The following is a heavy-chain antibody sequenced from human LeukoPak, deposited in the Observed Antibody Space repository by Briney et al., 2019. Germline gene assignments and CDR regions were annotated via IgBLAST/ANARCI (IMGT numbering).Heavy chain of an antibody. D-gene: IGHD2-2*01. V-gene: IGHV4-4*07. J-gene: IGHJ5*02. CDR1: GGSISSYY. CDR3: ARQELRLGYCSSTSCPKGFDP. Sequence: SETLSLTCTVSGGSISSYYWSWIRQPAGKGLEWIGRIYTSGSTDYNPSLKSRVTMSVDTSKNQFSLKLSSVTAADTAVYYCARQELRLGYCSSTSCPKGFDPWGQGTLVTVSS. CDR2: IYTSGST.